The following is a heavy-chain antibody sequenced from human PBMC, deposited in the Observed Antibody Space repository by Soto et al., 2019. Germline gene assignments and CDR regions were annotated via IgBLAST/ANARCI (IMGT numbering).Heavy chain of an antibody. D-gene: IGHD3-16*01. V-gene: IGHV3-53*02. CDR1: GFTVRSTS. CDR3: ARIILRLGEFIDY. CDR2: IYSGGSA. Sequence: EVQLVETGGGLIQPGGSLRLSCAASGFTVRSTSMTWVRQAPGKGLEWVSLIYSGGSAFYAASVKGRFTISRDNSNLYLQMNSLRAEDTAVYYCARIILRLGEFIDYWGRGTLVTVSS. J-gene: IGHJ4*02.